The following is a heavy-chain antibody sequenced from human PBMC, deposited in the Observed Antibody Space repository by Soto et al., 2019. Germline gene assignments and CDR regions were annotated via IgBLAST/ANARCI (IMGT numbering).Heavy chain of an antibody. CDR1: GGTFRNYA. J-gene: IGHJ4*02. CDR3: ARDRGYNGYSFDY. Sequence: QVQLVQSGAEVKKPGSSVKVSCKASGGTFRNYAISWVRQAPGQGLEWMGGVIPIFGTTKYAQKFQGRVTITVDESTGTAYMELSSLKSEDSAVYYCARDRGYNGYSFDYWGQGTLVAVSS. CDR2: VIPIFGTT. V-gene: IGHV1-69*01. D-gene: IGHD5-12*01.